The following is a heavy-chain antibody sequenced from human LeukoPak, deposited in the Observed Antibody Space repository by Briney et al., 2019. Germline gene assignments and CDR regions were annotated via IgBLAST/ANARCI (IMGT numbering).Heavy chain of an antibody. Sequence: SETLSLTCTVSGGSISSGGYYWSWIRQHPGKGLEWIGYIYYSGSTYYNPSLKSRVTISVDTSKNQFSLKLSSVTPAVTAVYYCAREPDGSGGNPTGYDAFDILGQRTMVTVSS. CDR1: GGSISSGGYY. J-gene: IGHJ3*02. CDR3: AREPDGSGGNPTGYDAFDI. CDR2: IYYSGST. D-gene: IGHD1-14*01. V-gene: IGHV4-31*03.